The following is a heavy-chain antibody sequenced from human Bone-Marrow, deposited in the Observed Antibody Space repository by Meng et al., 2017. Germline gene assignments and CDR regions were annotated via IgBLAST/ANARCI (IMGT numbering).Heavy chain of an antibody. CDR2: INPNSGVT. CDR1: GYTFTGYY. D-gene: IGHD3-22*01. Sequence: ASVKVSCKASGYTFTGYYMHWVRQAPGQGLEWMGRINPNSGVTNYAQRFQGRVTMTRDTSISTAYMELSWLTSDDTAVYYCARRESDDSTGYYYWGQGTLVTVSS. J-gene: IGHJ4*02. V-gene: IGHV1-2*06. CDR3: ARRESDDSTGYYY.